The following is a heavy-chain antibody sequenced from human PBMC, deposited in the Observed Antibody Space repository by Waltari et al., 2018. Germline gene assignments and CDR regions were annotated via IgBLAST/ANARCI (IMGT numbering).Heavy chain of an antibody. V-gene: IGHV4-34*02. J-gene: IGHJ6*03. CDR2: INDSGRT. CDR3: ARVVGYYYYYMDV. CDR1: GGSLSGYH. Sequence: QVQLQQWGAGLLKPSETLSLTCDVSGGSLSGYHWTWIRQPPGKGLEWIGEINDSGRTTYNPSLESRVTVSIDTANNQFSRRVRSVTAADTAVYYCARVVGYYYYYMDVWGKGTTVTISS.